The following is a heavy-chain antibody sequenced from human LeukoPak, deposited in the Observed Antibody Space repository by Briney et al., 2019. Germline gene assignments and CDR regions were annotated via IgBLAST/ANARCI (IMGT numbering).Heavy chain of an antibody. V-gene: IGHV4-61*02. Sequence: PSQTLSLTCTVSGGSISSGGYYWSWIRQPAGKGLEWIGRIYTSGSTNYNPSLKSRVTISVDTSKNQFSLRLSPVTAADTAVYYCARDRTNWGSSYFDYWGQGTLVTVSS. J-gene: IGHJ4*02. D-gene: IGHD7-27*01. CDR2: IYTSGST. CDR3: ARDRTNWGSSYFDY. CDR1: GGSISSGGYY.